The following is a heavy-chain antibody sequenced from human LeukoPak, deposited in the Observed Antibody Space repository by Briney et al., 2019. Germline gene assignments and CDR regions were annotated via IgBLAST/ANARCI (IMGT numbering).Heavy chain of an antibody. V-gene: IGHV3-21*01. CDR2: ISSSSSYI. CDR3: ARDQPRYCTNGVCYPVDY. Sequence: GGSLRLSCAASGFTFSSYWMHWVRQAPGKGLEWVSSISSSSSYIYYADSVKGRFTISRDNAKNSLYLQMNSLRAEDTAVYYCARDQPRYCTNGVCYPVDYWGQGTLVTVSS. J-gene: IGHJ4*02. CDR1: GFTFSSYW. D-gene: IGHD2-8*01.